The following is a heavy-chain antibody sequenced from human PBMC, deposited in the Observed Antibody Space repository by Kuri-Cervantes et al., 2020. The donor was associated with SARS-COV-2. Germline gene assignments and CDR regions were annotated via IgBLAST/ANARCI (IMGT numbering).Heavy chain of an antibody. Sequence: GGSLRLSCKASGYTFTSYGISWVRQAPGQGLEWMGWISAYNGNTNYAQKLQGRVTMTTDTSTSTAYMELRSLRSDDTAVYYCARFYISGWFDPWGQGTLVTVSS. CDR2: ISAYNGNT. CDR3: ARFYISGWFDP. V-gene: IGHV1-18*01. J-gene: IGHJ5*02. D-gene: IGHD2/OR15-2a*01. CDR1: GYTFTSYG.